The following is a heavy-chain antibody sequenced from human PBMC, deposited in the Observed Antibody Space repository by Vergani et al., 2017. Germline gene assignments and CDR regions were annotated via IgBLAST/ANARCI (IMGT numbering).Heavy chain of an antibody. CDR3: AREFGYDGTDY. Sequence: QVQLVQSGAEVKKPGSSVKVSCKASGGTFSSYTISWVRQAPGQGLEWMGRIIPILGIANYAQKFQGRVTITADKSTSTAYMELSSLRAEDTAVYYCAREFGYDGTDYWGQGTLVTVSS. CDR2: IIPILGIA. D-gene: IGHD5-12*01. J-gene: IGHJ4*02. CDR1: GGTFSSYT. V-gene: IGHV1-69*08.